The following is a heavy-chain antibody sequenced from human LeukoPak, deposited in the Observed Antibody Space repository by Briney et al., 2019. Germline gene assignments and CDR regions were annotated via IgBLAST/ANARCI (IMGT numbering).Heavy chain of an antibody. Sequence: SETLSLTCTVSGGSISSGGYYWSWIRQHPGKGLEWIVYIYYSGSTYYNPSLKSRVTISVDTSKNQFSLKLSSVTAADTAVYYCARGRYCSGGSCYSEVDYWGQGTLVTVSS. J-gene: IGHJ4*02. D-gene: IGHD2-15*01. CDR2: IYYSGST. CDR3: ARGRYCSGGSCYSEVDY. V-gene: IGHV4-31*03. CDR1: GGSISSGGYY.